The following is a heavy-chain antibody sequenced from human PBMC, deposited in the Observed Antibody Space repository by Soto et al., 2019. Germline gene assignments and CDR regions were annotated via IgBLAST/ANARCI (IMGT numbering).Heavy chain of an antibody. CDR2: IWYDGSNK. Sequence: QVQLVESGGVVVQPGRSLRLSCAASGFTFSSSGMHWVRQAPGKGLEWVAVIWYDGSNKYYADSVKGRFTISRDNSKNTLYLQMNSLRAEDTAVYYCAREDTSMGAGSFDYWGQGTLVTVSS. D-gene: IGHD6-19*01. CDR1: GFTFSSSG. V-gene: IGHV3-33*01. CDR3: AREDTSMGAGSFDY. J-gene: IGHJ4*02.